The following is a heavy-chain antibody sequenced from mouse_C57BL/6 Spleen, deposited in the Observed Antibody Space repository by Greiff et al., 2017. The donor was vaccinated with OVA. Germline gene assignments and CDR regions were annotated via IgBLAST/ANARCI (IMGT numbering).Heavy chain of an antibody. CDR2: INPGSGGT. Sequence: VQLQQSGAELVRPGTSVKVSCKASGYAFTNYLIEWVKQRPGQGLEWIGVINPGSGGTNYNEKFKGKATLTADKSSSTAYMQLSSLTSEDSAVYCCARGELSDWYFDVWGTGTTVTVSS. CDR1: GYAFTNYL. V-gene: IGHV1-54*01. D-gene: IGHD1-1*02. J-gene: IGHJ1*03. CDR3: ARGELSDWYFDV.